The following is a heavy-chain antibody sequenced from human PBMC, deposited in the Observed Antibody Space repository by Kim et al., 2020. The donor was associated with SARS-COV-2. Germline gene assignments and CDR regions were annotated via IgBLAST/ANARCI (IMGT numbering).Heavy chain of an antibody. D-gene: IGHD3-9*01. J-gene: IGHJ3*01. V-gene: IGHV3-73*01. CDR2: IRRKTNTYAT. CDR1: GFTFSDTG. Sequence: GGSLRLSCAASGFTFSDTGIHWFCQAYGKGLEWVGRIRRKTNTYATAYAASVRGRFTISRDDSKNTAYLQMNSLKTEDTAVYYCTRTPTFFDILTGFGWDAFGLWGKGTVVSVPS. CDR3: TRTPTFFDILTGFGWDAFGL.